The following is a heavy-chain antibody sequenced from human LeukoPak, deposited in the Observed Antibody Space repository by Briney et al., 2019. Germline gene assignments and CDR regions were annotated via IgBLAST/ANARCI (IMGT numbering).Heavy chain of an antibody. V-gene: IGHV4-59*01. CDR3: ARSYYDSSGYPRYYYYGMDV. D-gene: IGHD3-22*01. Sequence: PSETLSLTCTVSGGSISSYYWSWIRQPPGKGLEWIGYIYYSGSTNYNPSLKSRVTISVDTSKNQFPLKLSSVTAADTAVYYCARSYYDSSGYPRYYYYGMDVWGQGTTVTVSS. CDR1: GGSISSYY. CDR2: IYYSGST. J-gene: IGHJ6*02.